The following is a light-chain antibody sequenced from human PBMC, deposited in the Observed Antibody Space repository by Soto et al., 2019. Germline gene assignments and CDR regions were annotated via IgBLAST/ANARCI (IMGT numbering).Light chain of an antibody. CDR2: GAS. V-gene: IGKV3-20*01. J-gene: IGKJ4*01. CDR3: QQYGKLPLT. CDR1: QSLNSYY. Sequence: EIVLTQSPGTLSLSPGERATLSCRASQSLNSYYLAWYQQKVGQAPRLLVYGASNRATGIPDRFSGSGSGTDFALTISRLEPEDSAVYYCQQYGKLPLTFGGGTKVEIK.